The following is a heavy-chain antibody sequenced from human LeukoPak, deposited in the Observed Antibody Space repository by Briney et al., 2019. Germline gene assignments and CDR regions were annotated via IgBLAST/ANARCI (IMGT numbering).Heavy chain of an antibody. CDR1: GFTFSSYS. CDR3: ARDQGWPKEGFDY. J-gene: IGHJ4*02. Sequence: GGSLRLSCAASGFTFSSYSMNWVRQAPGKGLEWVSYISSSSSTIYYADSVKGRFTISRDNAKNSLYLQMNSLRAEDTAVYYCARDQGWPKEGFDYWGQGTLVTVSS. V-gene: IGHV3-48*01. CDR2: ISSSSSTI. D-gene: IGHD2-15*01.